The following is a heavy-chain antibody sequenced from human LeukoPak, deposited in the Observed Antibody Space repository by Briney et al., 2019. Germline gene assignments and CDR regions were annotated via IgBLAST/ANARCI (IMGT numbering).Heavy chain of an antibody. D-gene: IGHD5-18*01. Sequence: GGSLRLSCAASGFTFSSYSMNWVRQAPGKGLEWVSSISSSSSFLYYAGSVKGRFTISRDNAKNSLYLQVNSLRAEDTAVYYCARGGYSYVYGYLDDWALENVFTVSS. J-gene: IGHJ4*02. CDR3: ARGGYSYVYGYLDD. V-gene: IGHV3-21*06. CDR1: GFTFSSYS. CDR2: ISSSSSFL.